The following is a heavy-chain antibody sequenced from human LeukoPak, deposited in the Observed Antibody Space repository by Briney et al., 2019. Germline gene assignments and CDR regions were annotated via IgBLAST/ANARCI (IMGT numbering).Heavy chain of an antibody. Sequence: GGSLRLSCAASGFTFSSYWMSWVRQAPGKGPEWVANIKEDGSKKYYVDSVKGRFTISRDNAKNSLYLQMSSLRAEDTAVYYCARVGYYYDSSAYRPFDFWGQGTLATVSS. CDR2: IKEDGSKK. CDR1: GFTFSSYW. V-gene: IGHV3-7*01. D-gene: IGHD3-22*01. J-gene: IGHJ4*02. CDR3: ARVGYYYDSSAYRPFDF.